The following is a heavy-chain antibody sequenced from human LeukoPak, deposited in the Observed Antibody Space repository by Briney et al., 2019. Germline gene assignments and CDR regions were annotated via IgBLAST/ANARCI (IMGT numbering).Heavy chain of an antibody. CDR3: ARHPPRGGGGLPFDY. V-gene: IGHV4-39*07. CDR1: GGSISSSSYY. CDR2: IYYSGST. D-gene: IGHD4-23*01. J-gene: IGHJ4*02. Sequence: SETLSLTCTVSGGSISSSSYYWGWIRQPPGKGLEWIGSIYYSGSTYYNPSLKSRVTISVDTSKNQFSLKLSSVTAADTAVYYCARHPPRGGGGLPFDYWGQGTLVTVSS.